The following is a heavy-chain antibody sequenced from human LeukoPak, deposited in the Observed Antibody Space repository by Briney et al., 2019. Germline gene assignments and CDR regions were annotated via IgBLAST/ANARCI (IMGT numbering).Heavy chain of an antibody. D-gene: IGHD3-22*01. J-gene: IGHJ4*02. CDR3: TTDYRYYYDSSGYGPDY. CDR1: GFTFSNAW. CDR2: IKSKTDGGTT. V-gene: IGHV3-15*01. Sequence: GGSLRLSCAASGFTFSNAWMSWVRQAPGKGLEWVGRIKSKTDGGTTDYAAPVKGRFTISRDDSKNTLYLQMNNLKTEDTAVYYCTTDYRYYYDSSGYGPDYWGQGTLVTVSS.